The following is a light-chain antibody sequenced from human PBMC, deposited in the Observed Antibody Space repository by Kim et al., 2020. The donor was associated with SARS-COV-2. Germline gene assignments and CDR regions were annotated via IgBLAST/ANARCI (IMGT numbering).Light chain of an antibody. CDR1: ALPKQY. CDR3: QSADSSDTFWV. CDR2: EDT. J-gene: IGLJ3*02. Sequence: PGQTARITCYGDALPKQYAYWFQQKPGQAPVVLIYEDTERPSGIPERFSGSTSGTTVTLTISGVQAEDEADYYCQSADSSDTFWVFGGGTQLTVL. V-gene: IGLV3-25*03.